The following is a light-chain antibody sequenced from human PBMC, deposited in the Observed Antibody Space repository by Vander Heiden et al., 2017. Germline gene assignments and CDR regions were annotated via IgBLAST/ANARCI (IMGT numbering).Light chain of an antibody. J-gene: IGLJ2*01. V-gene: IGLV3-1*01. Sequence: SYALTQPPSVSVSPGQTASITCSGDKLGDKYACWYQQKPGQSPVLVIYQDSKRPSGIPERFSGSNSGNTATLTISGTQAMDEADYYCQAWDSSPHVVFGGGTKLTVL. CDR2: QDS. CDR1: KLGDKY. CDR3: QAWDSSPHVV.